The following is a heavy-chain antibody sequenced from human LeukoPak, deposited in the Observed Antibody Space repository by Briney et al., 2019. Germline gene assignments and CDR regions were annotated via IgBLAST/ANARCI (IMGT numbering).Heavy chain of an antibody. V-gene: IGHV3-66*01. Sequence: GGSLRLSCAASGFTVSPKYISWLRQAPGKGLEWVSVIYNGGSKFYADSVKARFTISRDNSKNTLYIQMNSLKAEDTAVYYCATTRGEQGYDYWGQGTLVTVSS. D-gene: IGHD1/OR15-1a*01. CDR2: IYNGGSK. CDR1: GFTVSPKY. CDR3: ATTRGEQGYDY. J-gene: IGHJ4*02.